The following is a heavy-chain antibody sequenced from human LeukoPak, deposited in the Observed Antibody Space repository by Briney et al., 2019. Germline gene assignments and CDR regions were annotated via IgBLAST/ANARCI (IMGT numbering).Heavy chain of an antibody. CDR2: LWYDGSNK. V-gene: IGHV3-33*01. J-gene: IGHJ4*02. CDR3: ARDLGYFDY. CDR1: GFTFSSYG. Sequence: GGSLRLSCAASGFTFSSYGMHWVRQAPGKGLEWVTFLWYDGSNKYYADSVKGRFTISRDNSKNTLYLHMNTLRAEDTAVYYCARDLGYFDYWGQGTLVTVSS.